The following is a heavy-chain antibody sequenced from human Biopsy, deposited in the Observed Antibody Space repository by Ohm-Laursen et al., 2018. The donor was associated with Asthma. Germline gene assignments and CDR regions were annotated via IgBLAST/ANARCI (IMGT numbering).Heavy chain of an antibody. CDR1: GFTFNSYW. D-gene: IGHD2-8*01. J-gene: IGHJ6*02. CDR2: IKKDGSEE. CDR3: ARGGYCTSPTCPWGRYATDV. Sequence: SLRLSCAAFGFTFNSYWMSWVRQAPGKGLEWVANIKKDGSEEYYVDSVKGRFTISRDNAKNSLFLHMNSLRAGDSAVYYCARGGYCTSPTCPWGRYATDVWGQGTTVTVS. V-gene: IGHV3-7*01.